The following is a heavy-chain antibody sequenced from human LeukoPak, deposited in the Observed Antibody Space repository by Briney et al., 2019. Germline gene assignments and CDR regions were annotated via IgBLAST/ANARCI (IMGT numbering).Heavy chain of an antibody. Sequence: GGSLRLSCAASGFTFSSDAMSWVRQAPGKGLEWVSAISGSGGSTNYADSVKGRFTISRHNSKITLYVQMNSVSGEDTAVYYCAKPMVRGVIRGMDVWGQGTTVSVSS. D-gene: IGHD3-10*01. J-gene: IGHJ6*02. CDR1: GFTFSSDA. CDR3: AKPMVRGVIRGMDV. V-gene: IGHV3-23*01. CDR2: ISGSGGST.